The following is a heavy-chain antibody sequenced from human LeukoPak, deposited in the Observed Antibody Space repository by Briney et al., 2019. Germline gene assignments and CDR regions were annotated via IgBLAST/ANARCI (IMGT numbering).Heavy chain of an antibody. J-gene: IGHJ4*02. CDR1: GFTFSGYW. V-gene: IGHV3-7*05. D-gene: IGHD3-3*02. CDR3: VSDFAFHFFDL. Sequence: GGSLRLSCAASGFTFSGYWMTWVRQAPGKGLEYVGNIKEAGSEKYYADSVKGRFTISRDNTKNTHYLQMSSLRGDDRAVYYCVSDFAFHFFDLWGEGTLVTVP. CDR2: IKEAGSEK.